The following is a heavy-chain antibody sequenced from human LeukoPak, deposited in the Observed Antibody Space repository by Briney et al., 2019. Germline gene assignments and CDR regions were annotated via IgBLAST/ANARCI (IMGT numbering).Heavy chain of an antibody. D-gene: IGHD5-18*01. V-gene: IGHV4-39*01. CDR3: ARGYIVGCSYGPIDY. CDR2: IYYSGST. J-gene: IGHJ4*02. CDR1: GDSISSSSSY. Sequence: SETLSLTCTVSGDSISSSSSYWGWIRQPPGEGLEWIGSIYYSGSTYYNTSLKSRVTISVDTSKNQFSLKVSSVTAADTAVYYCARGYIVGCSYGPIDYWGQGTLVTVSS.